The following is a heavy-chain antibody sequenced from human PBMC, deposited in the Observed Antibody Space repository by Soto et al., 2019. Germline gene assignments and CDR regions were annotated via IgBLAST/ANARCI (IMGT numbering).Heavy chain of an antibody. Sequence: LSLTCTVSGGSISSYYWSWIRQPPGKGLEWIGYIYYSGSTNYNPSLKSRVTISVDTSKNQFSLKLSSVTAADTAVYYCAREGGSSSWYNYWGQGTLVTVSS. D-gene: IGHD6-13*01. J-gene: IGHJ4*02. CDR1: GGSISSYY. CDR2: IYYSGST. V-gene: IGHV4-59*01. CDR3: AREGGSSSWYNY.